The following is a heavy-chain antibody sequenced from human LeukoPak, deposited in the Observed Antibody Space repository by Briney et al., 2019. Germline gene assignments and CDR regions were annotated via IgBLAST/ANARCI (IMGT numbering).Heavy chain of an antibody. Sequence: PGGSLRLSCGASGFTFSDYAMSWVRQAPGKGLEWVSSIITSGATYYADSVKGRFTISRDNSKNTLYLQMNSLRAEDTAVYYCARATGTKADYWGQGTLVTVSS. CDR1: GFTFSDYA. J-gene: IGHJ4*02. D-gene: IGHD1-1*01. V-gene: IGHV3-23*01. CDR3: ARATGTKADY. CDR2: IITSGAT.